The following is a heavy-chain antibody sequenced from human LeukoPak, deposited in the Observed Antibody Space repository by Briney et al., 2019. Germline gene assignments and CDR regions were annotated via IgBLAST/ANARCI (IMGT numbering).Heavy chain of an antibody. CDR3: CYGSSSSIFDY. J-gene: IGHJ4*02. Sequence: ASVKVSCKASGGTFSSYAISSVRQAPGQGLEWMGGIIPIFDTANYAQKFQGRVTITADESTSTAYMELSSLRSEDTAVYYCCYGSSSSIFDYWGQGTLVTVSS. V-gene: IGHV1-69*13. CDR1: GGTFSSYA. CDR2: IIPIFDTA. D-gene: IGHD6-6*01.